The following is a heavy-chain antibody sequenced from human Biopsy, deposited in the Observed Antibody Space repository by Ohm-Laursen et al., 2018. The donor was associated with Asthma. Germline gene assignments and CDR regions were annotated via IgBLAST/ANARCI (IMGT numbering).Heavy chain of an antibody. CDR3: ARKIAARGGMGV. V-gene: IGHV3-33*01. D-gene: IGHD6-6*01. Sequence: SLRLSCAASGITFSTYGMHWVRQAPGKGLEWVSFIWYDGRKKTYADFVKGRFSISRDNSKNTLYLQMNSLRAEDTAVYYCARKIAARGGMGVWGQGTTVTVSS. J-gene: IGHJ6*02. CDR2: IWYDGRKK. CDR1: GITFSTYG.